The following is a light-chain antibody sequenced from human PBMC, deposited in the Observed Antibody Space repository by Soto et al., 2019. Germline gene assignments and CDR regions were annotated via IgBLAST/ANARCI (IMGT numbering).Light chain of an antibody. CDR2: AAS. J-gene: IGKJ2*01. Sequence: DIQMTQSPSSLSASVGDRVTITCRASQPISNYLNWYQHKPGKAPKVLIYAASNLHSGVPSRFSGSGSGTDFTLTISSLQPEDFATYCCQQSSSNTLTFGEGTKM. CDR1: QPISNY. CDR3: QQSSSNTLT. V-gene: IGKV1-39*01.